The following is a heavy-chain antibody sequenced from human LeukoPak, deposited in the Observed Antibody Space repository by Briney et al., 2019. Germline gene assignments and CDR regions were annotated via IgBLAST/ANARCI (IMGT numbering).Heavy chain of an antibody. CDR1: GYTFTSYY. CDR2: INPSGGST. CDR3: ARDGPFIQSGEFDFDY. D-gene: IGHD3-10*01. Sequence: ASVKVSCKASGYTFTSYYMHWVRQAPGQGLEWMGIINPSGGSTSYAQKFQGRVTMTRDTSTSTVYMELSSLRSEDTAVYYCARDGPFIQSGEFDFDYWGQGTLVTVSS. J-gene: IGHJ4*02. V-gene: IGHV1-46*01.